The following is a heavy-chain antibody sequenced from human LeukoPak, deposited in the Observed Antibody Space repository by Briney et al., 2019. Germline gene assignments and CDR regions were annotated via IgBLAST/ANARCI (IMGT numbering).Heavy chain of an antibody. V-gene: IGHV1-69*13. CDR3: ARGIGYCSSTSCYPRYFQH. J-gene: IGHJ1*01. Sequence: ASVKVSCKASGGTFSSYAISWVRQAPGQGLEWMGGIIPIFGTANYAQKFQGRVTITADESTSTAYMELSSLRSEDTAVYYCARGIGYCSSTSCYPRYFQHWGQGTLVTVSS. D-gene: IGHD2-2*01. CDR2: IIPIFGTA. CDR1: GGTFSSYA.